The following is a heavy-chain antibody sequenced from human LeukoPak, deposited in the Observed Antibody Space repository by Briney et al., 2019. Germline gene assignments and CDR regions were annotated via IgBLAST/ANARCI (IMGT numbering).Heavy chain of an antibody. CDR2: IVVGSGNT. J-gene: IGHJ4*02. V-gene: IGHV1-58*01. D-gene: IGHD6-6*01. Sequence: GASVKVSCKASGFTFTSSAVQWVRQARGQRLEWIGCIVVGSGNTNYAQKFQERVTITRDMSTSTAYMELSGLRSEDTAVYYCAALPEYSSSPGGYWGQGTLVTVSS. CDR3: AALPEYSSSPGGY. CDR1: GFTFTSSA.